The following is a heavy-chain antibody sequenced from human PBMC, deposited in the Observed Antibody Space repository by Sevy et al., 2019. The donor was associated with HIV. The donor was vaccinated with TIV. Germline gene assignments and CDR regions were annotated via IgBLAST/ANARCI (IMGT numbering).Heavy chain of an antibody. J-gene: IGHJ4*02. Sequence: GGSLRLSCAASGFTFSNYAMSWVRQAPGKGLEWVSAMSGGGDRTYSADSVKGRFSISRDNSKNTLYLQMHSLRAEDTAVYYCAKDYYGSGDRGYFDYWGQGTLVTVSS. V-gene: IGHV3-23*01. CDR2: MSGGGDRT. D-gene: IGHD3-10*01. CDR1: GFTFSNYA. CDR3: AKDYYGSGDRGYFDY.